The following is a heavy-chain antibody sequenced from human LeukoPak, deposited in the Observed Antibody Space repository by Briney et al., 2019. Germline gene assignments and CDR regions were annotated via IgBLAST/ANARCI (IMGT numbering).Heavy chain of an antibody. CDR3: ARADIAAAGGIWFDP. Sequence: SVKVSCKASGGIFSSYAISWVRQAPGQGLEWMGGIIPIFGTANYAQKFQGRVTITTDESTSTAYMELSSLRSEDTAVYYCARADIAAAGGIWFDPWGQGTLVTVSS. CDR1: GGIFSSYA. J-gene: IGHJ5*02. CDR2: IIPIFGTA. D-gene: IGHD6-13*01. V-gene: IGHV1-69*05.